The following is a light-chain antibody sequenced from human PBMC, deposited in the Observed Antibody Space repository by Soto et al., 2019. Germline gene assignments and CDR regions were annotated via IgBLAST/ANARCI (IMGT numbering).Light chain of an antibody. CDR3: SSHAGNNNYV. Sequence: QSALTQPPSASGSVGQSVTISCTGTISDVGAYNYVSWYQQHPGKSPKLMIYEVSKRPSGVPDRFSGSKSGYTASLTVSGLQAEDEADYYCSSHAGNNNYVFGTGTKVTVL. CDR2: EVS. CDR1: ISDVGAYNY. J-gene: IGLJ1*01. V-gene: IGLV2-8*01.